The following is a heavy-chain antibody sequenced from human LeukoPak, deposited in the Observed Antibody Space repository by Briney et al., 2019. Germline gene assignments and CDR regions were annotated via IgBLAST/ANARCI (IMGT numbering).Heavy chain of an antibody. Sequence: PSETLSLTCTVSGDPISSYYWSWLRQPAGKGLEWIGRIYTSGITNYNPSLKSRVTMSLDTSKNQFSLKLSSVTAAVTAVYYCASTTYHYDTSGYYFLDYWGQGTLVTVSS. CDR2: IYTSGIT. J-gene: IGHJ4*02. V-gene: IGHV4-4*07. CDR1: GDPISSYY. D-gene: IGHD3-22*01. CDR3: ASTTYHYDTSGYYFLDY.